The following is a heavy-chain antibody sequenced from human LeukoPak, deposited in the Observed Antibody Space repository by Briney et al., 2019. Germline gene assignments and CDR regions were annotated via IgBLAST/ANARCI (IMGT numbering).Heavy chain of an antibody. CDR2: IYPGDSDT. CDR1: GYSFTSYW. V-gene: IGHV5-51*01. CDR3: AIGGIVVVPAASDAFDI. D-gene: IGHD2-2*01. J-gene: IGHJ3*02. Sequence: GESLQISCKGSGYSFTSYWIGWVRQMPGKGLEWMGIIYPGDSDTRYSPSFQGQVTISADESISTAYLQWSSLKASDTAMYYCAIGGIVVVPAASDAFDIWGQGTMVTVSS.